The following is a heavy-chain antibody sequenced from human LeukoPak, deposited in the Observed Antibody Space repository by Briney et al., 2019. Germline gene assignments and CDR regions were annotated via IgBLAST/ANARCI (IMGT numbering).Heavy chain of an antibody. CDR3: AHSTSYYGRVDV. Sequence: SVKVSCKASGYTFTSYGISWVRQAPGQGLEWMGGIIPIFGTANYAQKFQGRVTITADESTSTAYMELSSLRSEDTAVYYCAHSTSYYGRVDVWGQGTLVTVSS. J-gene: IGHJ4*02. CDR2: IIPIFGTA. V-gene: IGHV1-69*13. D-gene: IGHD3-10*01. CDR1: GYTFTSYG.